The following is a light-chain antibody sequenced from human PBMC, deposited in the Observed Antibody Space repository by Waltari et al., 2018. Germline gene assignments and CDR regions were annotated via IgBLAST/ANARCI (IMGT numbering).Light chain of an antibody. J-gene: IGKJ4*01. CDR3: QQRRDWPLT. CDR2: DTS. Sequence: DIVLTQSPAILSLSSGERASLSCRASQSVTNYLAWYQQKPGQAPRLLIYDTSNRATGIPARFSGSGFGTDVTLTISSLEPEDFAVYYCQQRRDWPLTFGGGTKVEIK. V-gene: IGKV3-11*01. CDR1: QSVTNY.